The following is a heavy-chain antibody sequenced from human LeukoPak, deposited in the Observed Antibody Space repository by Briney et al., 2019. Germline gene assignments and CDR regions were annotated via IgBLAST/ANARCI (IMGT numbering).Heavy chain of an antibody. CDR3: ARDLEDAFDI. V-gene: IGHV3-21*01. CDR2: ISSSSSYI. J-gene: IGHJ3*02. CDR1: GFTFSSYW. Sequence: PGGSLRLSCAASGFTFSSYWMSWVRQAPGKGLEWVSSISSSSSYIYYADSVKGRFTISRDNAKNSLYLQMNSLRAEDTAVYYCARDLEDAFDIWGQGTMVTVSS.